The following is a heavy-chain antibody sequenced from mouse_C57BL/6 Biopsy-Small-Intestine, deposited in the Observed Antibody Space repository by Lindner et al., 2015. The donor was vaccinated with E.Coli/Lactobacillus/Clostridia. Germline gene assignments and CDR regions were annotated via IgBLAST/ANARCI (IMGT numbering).Heavy chain of an antibody. Sequence: SVKVSCKASGGTFKRFAISWVRQAPGQGLEWMGGIIPIFGTPNYAQKFRGRVTITADESTSTAYMELSSLRFEDTAIYYCAKKTLAEAGLAPDRYYYYYYAMDVWGQGTTVAVSS. V-gene: IGHV1-74*01. D-gene: IGHD1-1*01. CDR1: GGTFKRFA. J-gene: IGHJ1*01. CDR3: AKKTLAEAGLAPDRYYYYYYAMDV. CDR2: IIPIFGTP.